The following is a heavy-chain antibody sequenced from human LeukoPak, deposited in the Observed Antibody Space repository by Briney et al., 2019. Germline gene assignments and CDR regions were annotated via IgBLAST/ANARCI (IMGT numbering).Heavy chain of an antibody. V-gene: IGHV3-21*01. Sequence: GGSLRLSCAASGFTFSTHSMNWVRQAPGKGLEWVSSISFSGDYIYYADSLKGRITISRDNAKNSLYLQMNSLRAEDSAVYYCARRASTERGHSYGLDYWGQGTLVTVSS. J-gene: IGHJ4*02. CDR1: GFTFSTHS. D-gene: IGHD5-18*01. CDR2: ISFSGDYI. CDR3: ARRASTERGHSYGLDY.